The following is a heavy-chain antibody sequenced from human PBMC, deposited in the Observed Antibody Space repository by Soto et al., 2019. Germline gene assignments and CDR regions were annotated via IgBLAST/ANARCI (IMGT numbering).Heavy chain of an antibody. Sequence: SETLSLTCTVSGGSISSYYWSWIRQPPGKGLEWIGYIYYSGSTNYNPSLKSRVTISVDTSKNQFSLKLSSVTAADTAVYYCARTLPYYYGMDVWGQGTTVTV. CDR3: ARTLPYYYGMDV. J-gene: IGHJ6*02. CDR2: IYYSGST. CDR1: GGSISSYY. V-gene: IGHV4-59*01.